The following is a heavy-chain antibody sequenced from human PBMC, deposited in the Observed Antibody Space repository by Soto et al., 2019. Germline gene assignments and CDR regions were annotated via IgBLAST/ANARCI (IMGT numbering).Heavy chain of an antibody. CDR2: INSDGSST. Sequence: GGSLRLSCAASGFTFSSYWMHWVRQAPGKGLVWVSRINSDGSSTSYADSVKGRFTISRDNAKNTLYLQMNSLRAEDTAVYYCAREGSGYALYFDYWGQGTLVTVYS. J-gene: IGHJ4*02. CDR1: GFTFSSYW. V-gene: IGHV3-74*01. D-gene: IGHD6-13*01. CDR3: AREGSGYALYFDY.